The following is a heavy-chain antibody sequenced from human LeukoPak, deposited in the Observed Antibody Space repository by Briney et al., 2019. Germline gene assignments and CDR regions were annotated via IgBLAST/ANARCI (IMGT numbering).Heavy chain of an antibody. CDR2: IYTSGST. J-gene: IGHJ4*02. Sequence: SETLSLTCTVSGGSISSYYWSWIRQPPGKGLEWIGYIYTSGSTNYNPSLKSRVTISVDTSKNQFSLKLSSVTAADTAVYYCARVGSGSFNYFDYWGQGTLVTVSS. CDR3: ARVGSGSFNYFDY. V-gene: IGHV4-4*09. CDR1: GGSISSYY. D-gene: IGHD3-10*01.